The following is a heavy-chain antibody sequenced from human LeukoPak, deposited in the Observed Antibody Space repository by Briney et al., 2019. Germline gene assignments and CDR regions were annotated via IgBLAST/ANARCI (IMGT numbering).Heavy chain of an antibody. V-gene: IGHV1-2*02. CDR1: GYTRTIHY. CDR2: INPNSGDT. CDR3: ARMRELHSCAI. D-gene: IGHD1-26*01. Sequence: GASVKVSCTASGYTRTIHYMHWVWHAPGQGLEWMGWINPNSGDTYYEQKFQGRVTMTRDTSISTAYMELSSLRSDDTAVYYWARMRELHSCAIWGQGTMVTVSS. J-gene: IGHJ3*02.